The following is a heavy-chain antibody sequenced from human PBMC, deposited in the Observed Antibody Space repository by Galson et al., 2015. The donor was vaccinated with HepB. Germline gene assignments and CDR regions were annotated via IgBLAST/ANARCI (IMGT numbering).Heavy chain of an antibody. D-gene: IGHD3-22*01. CDR2: INTDTGNP. CDR3: ARGSPRNYQDSVDARWREVGY. J-gene: IGHJ4*02. CDR1: GYTFTNYA. Sequence: SVKVSCKASGYTFTNYAMNWVRQAPGHGLEWMGWINTDTGNPTYAQGFSGRFVFSLATSVSTVHLQISSLEAEDTAVYYCARGSPRNYQDSVDARWREVGYWGQGTLVTVSS. V-gene: IGHV7-4-1*02.